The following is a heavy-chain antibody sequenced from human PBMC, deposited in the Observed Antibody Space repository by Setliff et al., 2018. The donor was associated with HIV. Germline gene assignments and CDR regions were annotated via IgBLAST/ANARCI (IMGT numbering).Heavy chain of an antibody. Sequence: SETLSLTCSVSDGSMTSGSYYWGWIRQPPGKGLEWIESVYYSGTTYYNPSLKSRLRMSVDTSKNQFTLKVISMTAADTAVYYCARLSCSSNSCPFDYWVQGTLVTVSS. D-gene: IGHD2-2*01. CDR2: VYYSGTT. J-gene: IGHJ4*02. CDR3: ARLSCSSNSCPFDY. V-gene: IGHV4-39*06. CDR1: DGSMTSGSYY.